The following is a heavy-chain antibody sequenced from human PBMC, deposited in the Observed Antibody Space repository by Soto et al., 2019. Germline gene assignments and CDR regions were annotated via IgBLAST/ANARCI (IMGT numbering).Heavy chain of an antibody. CDR3: ARERRGYSGGFDY. J-gene: IGHJ4*02. Sequence: ASVKVSCKASGYTFTSYGISWVRQAPGQGLEWMGWISAYNGNTNYAQKLQGRVTMTTDTSTSTAYRELRSLRSDDTAVYYCARERRGYSGGFDYWGQGTLVTVSS. D-gene: IGHD5-12*01. CDR1: GYTFTSYG. V-gene: IGHV1-18*01. CDR2: ISAYNGNT.